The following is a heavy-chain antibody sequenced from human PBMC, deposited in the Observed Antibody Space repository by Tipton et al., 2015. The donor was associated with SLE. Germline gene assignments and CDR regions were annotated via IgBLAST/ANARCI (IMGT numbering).Heavy chain of an antibody. V-gene: IGHV4-34*12. Sequence: TLSLTCTVSGGSFNGYFWTWIRQPPGKGLEWIAEIIHSGVTNYSPSLRSRVNISVDMSKSQVSLKLSSVTAADTAVYYCARVAPAEVFDYWGQGILVTVSS. D-gene: IGHD2-2*01. J-gene: IGHJ4*02. CDR3: ARVAPAEVFDY. CDR1: GGSFNGYF. CDR2: IIHSGVT.